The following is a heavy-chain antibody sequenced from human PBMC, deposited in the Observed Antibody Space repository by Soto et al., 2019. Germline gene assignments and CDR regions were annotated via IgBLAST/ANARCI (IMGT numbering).Heavy chain of an antibody. D-gene: IGHD1-7*01. CDR3: ATNWNYCCYYYGMDV. CDR2: IIPIFGTA. V-gene: IGHV1-69*13. Sequence: GASVKVSCKASGGTFSSYAISWVRQAPGQGLEWMGGIIPIFGTANYAQKFQGRVTITADESTSTAYMERSSLRSEDTAVYYCATNWNYCCYYYGMDVWGQGTTVTVSS. CDR1: GGTFSSYA. J-gene: IGHJ6*02.